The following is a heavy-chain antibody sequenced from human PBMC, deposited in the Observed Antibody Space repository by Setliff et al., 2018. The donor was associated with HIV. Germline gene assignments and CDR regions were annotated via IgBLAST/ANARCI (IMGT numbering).Heavy chain of an antibody. CDR1: GGSISSGAYY. CDR2: IYYSGST. Sequence: ASETLSLTCTVSGGSISSGAYYWTWIRQHPGKGLEWIGYIYYSGSTYYNPSLKSRVTMSVDTSKNQFSLELRSVIAADTAVYYCARQGAFCSGTSCYYFDYWGQGILVTVSS. J-gene: IGHJ4*02. D-gene: IGHD2-2*01. CDR3: ARQGAFCSGTSCYYFDY. V-gene: IGHV4-31*03.